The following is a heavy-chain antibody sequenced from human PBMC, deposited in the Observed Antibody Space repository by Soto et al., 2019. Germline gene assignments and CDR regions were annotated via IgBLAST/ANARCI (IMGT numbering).Heavy chain of an antibody. D-gene: IGHD6-13*01. Sequence: SETLSLTCTVSGGSISSYYWSWIGQPPGKGLEWIGYIYYSGSTNYNPSLKSRVTISVDTSKNQFSLKLSSVTAADTAVYYCASSHAGAHITAAVHWGQGTLVTVSS. CDR2: IYYSGST. V-gene: IGHV4-59*12. J-gene: IGHJ4*02. CDR1: GGSISSYY. CDR3: ASSHAGAHITAAVH.